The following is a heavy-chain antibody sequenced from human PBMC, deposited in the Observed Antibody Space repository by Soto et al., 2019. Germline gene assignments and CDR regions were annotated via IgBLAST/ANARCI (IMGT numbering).Heavy chain of an antibody. Sequence: EVQLVESGGGLVQPGGSLRLSCAASGFTVSSNYMSWVRQAPGKGLEWVSVIYSGGSTYYADSVKGRFTISRHNSXNTLYLQMNSLRAEDTAVYYCARDRGVRVKDAFDIWGQGTMVTVSS. CDR1: GFTVSSNY. D-gene: IGHD3-10*01. J-gene: IGHJ3*02. CDR2: IYSGGST. V-gene: IGHV3-53*04. CDR3: ARDRGVRVKDAFDI.